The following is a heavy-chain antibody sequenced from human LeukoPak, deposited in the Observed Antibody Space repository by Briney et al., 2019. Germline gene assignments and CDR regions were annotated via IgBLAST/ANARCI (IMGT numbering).Heavy chain of an antibody. V-gene: IGHV3-23*01. J-gene: IGHJ5*02. Sequence: GGSLRLPCAPSGFTFSSYALSWCRQAPGKGRQWGTGFIRSGASTYYTASVKGRFTISRDNANNTSYVQRNSLRAEDTAVYYCAKRAPWSTQDGWFDPWGQGTLVTVSS. CDR3: AKRAPWSTQDGWFDP. CDR2: FIRSGAST. CDR1: GFTFSSYA.